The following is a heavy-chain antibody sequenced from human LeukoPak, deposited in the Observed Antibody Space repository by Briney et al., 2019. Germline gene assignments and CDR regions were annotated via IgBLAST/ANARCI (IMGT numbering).Heavy chain of an antibody. J-gene: IGHJ5*02. CDR1: DDSITIYY. CDR3: ARVGWGYNQGGGFDP. CDR2: ISHDGSNQ. V-gene: IGHV3-30*03. Sequence: LSLTCTVSDDSITIYYWTWIRQPPGKGLEWVALISHDGSNQHYADSVKGRFTISRDISKNALYLQMNSLRPEDTALYYCARVGWGYNQGGGFDPWGQGTLVTVSS. D-gene: IGHD5-18*01.